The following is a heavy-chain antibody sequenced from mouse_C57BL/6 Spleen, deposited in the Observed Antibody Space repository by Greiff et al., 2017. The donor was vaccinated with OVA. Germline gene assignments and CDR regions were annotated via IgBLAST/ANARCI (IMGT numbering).Heavy chain of an antibody. D-gene: IGHD1-1*01. V-gene: IGHV3-6*01. CDR1: GYSITSGYY. J-gene: IGHJ2*01. CDR2: ISYDGSN. CDR3: AREGGLYYGFHFDY. Sequence: ESGPGLVKPSQSLSLTCSVTGYSITSGYYWNWIRQFPGNKLEWMGYISYDGSNNYNPSLKNRISITRDTSKNQFFLKLNSVTTEDTATYYCAREGGLYYGFHFDYWGQGTTLTVSS.